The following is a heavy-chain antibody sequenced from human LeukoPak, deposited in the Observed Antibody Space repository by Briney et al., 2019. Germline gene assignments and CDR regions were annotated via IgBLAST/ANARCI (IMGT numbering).Heavy chain of an antibody. Sequence: SETLSLTCAVYGGSFSGYYWSWLRQPPGKGLEWIGEINHSGSTNYNPSLKSRVTISVDTSKNQFSLKLSSVTAAATAVYYGASRVPAAYNVNWFDPWGQGTLVTVSS. CDR3: ASRVPAAYNVNWFDP. CDR2: INHSGST. V-gene: IGHV4-34*01. J-gene: IGHJ5*02. D-gene: IGHD2-2*01. CDR1: GGSFSGYY.